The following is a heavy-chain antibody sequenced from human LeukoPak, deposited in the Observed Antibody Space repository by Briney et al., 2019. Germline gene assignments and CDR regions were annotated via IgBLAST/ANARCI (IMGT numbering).Heavy chain of an antibody. CDR3: ARESRYYDSSGYYDY. CDR1: GFTFSSYA. CDR2: ISYDGSNK. J-gene: IGHJ4*02. Sequence: PGGSLRLSCAASGFTFSSYAMHWVRQAPGKGLEWVADISYDGSNKYYADSVKGRFTNSRDNSKNTLYLQMNSLRAEDTAVYYCARESRYYDSSGYYDYWGQGTLVTVSS. D-gene: IGHD3-22*01. V-gene: IGHV3-30-3*01.